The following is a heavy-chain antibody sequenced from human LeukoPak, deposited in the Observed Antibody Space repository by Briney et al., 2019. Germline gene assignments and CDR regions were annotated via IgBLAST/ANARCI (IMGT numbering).Heavy chain of an antibody. CDR1: GFTFSSCS. J-gene: IGHJ6*03. CDR3: ARVYELREEDYYYYYMDV. CDR2: ISSSSSYI. D-gene: IGHD5/OR15-5a*01. V-gene: IGHV3-21*04. Sequence: GGSLRLSCAASGFTFSSCSMNWVRQAPGKGLEWVSSISSSSSYIYYADSVKGRFTISRDNAKNSLYLQMNSLRAEDTALYYCARVYELREEDYYYYYMDVWGKGTTVTVSS.